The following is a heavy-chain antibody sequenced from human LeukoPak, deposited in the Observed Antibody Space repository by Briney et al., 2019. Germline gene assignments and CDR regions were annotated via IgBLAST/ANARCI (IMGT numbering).Heavy chain of an antibody. CDR2: IYYSGST. J-gene: IGHJ4*02. CDR1: GGSISSYY. D-gene: IGHD2-15*01. CDR3: ARRYCRGGTCYFDY. V-gene: IGHV4-59*08. Sequence: SETLSLTCTVSGGSISSYYWSWIRQPPGKGLEWIGYIYYSGSTNYNPSLKSRVTISVDTSKNQFSLKLSSVTAADTAVYYCARRYCRGGTCYFDYWGQGTLVTASS.